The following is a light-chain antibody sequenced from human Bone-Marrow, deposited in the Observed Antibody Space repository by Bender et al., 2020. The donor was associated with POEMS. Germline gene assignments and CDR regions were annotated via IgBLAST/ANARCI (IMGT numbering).Light chain of an antibody. V-gene: IGLV3-25*02. CDR3: QLWDSYTDHRVI. Sequence: SYELTQPPSVSVSPGQTARITCSGDALPKQYAYWYQQKPGQAPVLVMYKDSERPSGIPERFSGSNSGNTATLTISRVEAGDEADYHCQLWDSYTDHRVIFGGGTKLTVL. CDR2: KDS. CDR1: ALPKQY. J-gene: IGLJ2*01.